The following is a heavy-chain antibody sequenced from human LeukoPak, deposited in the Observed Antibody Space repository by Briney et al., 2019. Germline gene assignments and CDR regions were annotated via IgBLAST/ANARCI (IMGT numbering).Heavy chain of an antibody. Sequence: GGSLRLSCAASGFIFSTYGMHWVRQAPGKGLEWVAVISYDGSNKYYADSVKGRFTISRDSSKNTLYLQMNSLRAEDTALYYCAKDDGDYGFDYWGQGTLVTVSS. CDR3: AKDDGDYGFDY. CDR2: ISYDGSNK. V-gene: IGHV3-30*18. J-gene: IGHJ4*02. CDR1: GFIFSTYG. D-gene: IGHD4-17*01.